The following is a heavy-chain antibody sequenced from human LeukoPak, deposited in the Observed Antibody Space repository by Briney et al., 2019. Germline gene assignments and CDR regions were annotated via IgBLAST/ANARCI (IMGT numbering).Heavy chain of an antibody. CDR3: ARGTHGQTDFDY. Sequence: GASVKVSCKASGGTFSSYAISWVRQAPGQGLEWMGGIIPIFGTANYAQKFQGRVTITTDESTSTAYMELSSLRSEDTAVYYCARGTHGQTDFDYWGQGTLVTVSS. CDR2: IIPIFGTA. CDR1: GGTFSSYA. D-gene: IGHD1-1*01. J-gene: IGHJ4*02. V-gene: IGHV1-69*05.